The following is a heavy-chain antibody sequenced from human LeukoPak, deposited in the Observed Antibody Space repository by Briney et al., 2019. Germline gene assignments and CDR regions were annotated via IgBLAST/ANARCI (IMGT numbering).Heavy chain of an antibody. V-gene: IGHV5-51*01. CDR2: IYPGDSDT. Sequence: GESLKISCKGSGYSFTSYWIGWVRQMPGKGLEWMGIIYPGDSDTRYSPSFQGQVTISADKSISTAYLQWSSLKASDTAMYYCARQNSGYDRTDYFDYWGQGTLVTVSS. CDR3: ARQNSGYDRTDYFDY. J-gene: IGHJ4*02. CDR1: GYSFTSYW. D-gene: IGHD5-12*01.